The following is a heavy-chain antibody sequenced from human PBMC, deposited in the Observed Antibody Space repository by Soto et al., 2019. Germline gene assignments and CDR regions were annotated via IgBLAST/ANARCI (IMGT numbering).Heavy chain of an antibody. Sequence: LRLAVAVFAFTLSKWEIDLLPQSPCKGLDWVSDISNKGRSIYYADSVKARLTMSRDNAKNSLYLHMNSLRAEDAAVYYFARYREICRGTFDY. J-gene: IGHJ4*01. CDR2: ISNKGRSI. CDR3: ARYREICRGTFDY. D-gene: IGHD1-1*01. CDR1: AFTLSKWE. V-gene: IGHV3-48*03.